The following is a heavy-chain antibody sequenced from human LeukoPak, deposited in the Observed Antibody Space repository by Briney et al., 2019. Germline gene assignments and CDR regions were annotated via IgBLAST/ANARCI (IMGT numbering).Heavy chain of an antibody. CDR2: INQDGTEK. Sequence: GGSLRLSCAASGFTFTTYWMSWVRQLPGKGLEWVANINQDGTEKYYVDSVKGRFTISRDNSKDTLYLQMNSLRPEDTAVYYCAKVLFAGRHRQGDFDYWGQGTLVTVSS. CDR3: AKVLFAGRHRQGDFDY. V-gene: IGHV3-7*01. D-gene: IGHD3-3*01. CDR1: GFTFTTYW. J-gene: IGHJ4*02.